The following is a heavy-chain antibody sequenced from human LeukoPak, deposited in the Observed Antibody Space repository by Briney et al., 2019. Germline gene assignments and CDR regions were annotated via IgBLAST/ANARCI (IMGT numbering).Heavy chain of an antibody. J-gene: IGHJ4*02. D-gene: IGHD3-3*01. V-gene: IGHV3-7*01. Sequence: GGSLRLSCAASGFTFSSYWMSWVRQAPGKGLEWVANIKQDGSEKYYVDSVKGRFTISRDNAKNSLYLQMNSLRAEDTAVYYRARDPYDFWSGYYTDAGDYWGQGTLVTVSS. CDR2: IKQDGSEK. CDR3: ARDPYDFWSGYYTDAGDY. CDR1: GFTFSSYW.